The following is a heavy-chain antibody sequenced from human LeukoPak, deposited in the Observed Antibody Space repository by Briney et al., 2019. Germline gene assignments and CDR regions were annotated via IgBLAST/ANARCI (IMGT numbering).Heavy chain of an antibody. D-gene: IGHD3-9*01. J-gene: IGHJ6*03. CDR1: GFTFSSYS. CDR3: AREILYDIPYYYYMDV. V-gene: IGHV3-21*01. CDR2: ISSSSSYI. Sequence: GGSLRLSCAASGFTFSSYSMNWVRQAPGKGLEWVSSISSSSSYIYYADSVEGRFTISRDNAKNSLYLQMNSLRAEDTAVYYCAREILYDIPYYYYMDVWGKGTTVTVSS.